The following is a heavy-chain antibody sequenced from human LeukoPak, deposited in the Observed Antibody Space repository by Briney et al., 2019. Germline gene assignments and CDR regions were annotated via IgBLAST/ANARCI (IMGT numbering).Heavy chain of an antibody. CDR3: ARAIRVTMVRGVISWFDP. D-gene: IGHD3-10*01. V-gene: IGHV3-11*01. CDR1: GFTVSSYY. CDR2: ISSSGNTI. J-gene: IGHJ5*02. Sequence: GGSLRLSCAASGFTVSSYYMSWVRQAPEKGLEWVSYISSSGNTIYYADSVKGRFTISRDNAKNSLYLQMNSLRAEDTAVYYCARAIRVTMVRGVISWFDPWGQGTLVTVSS.